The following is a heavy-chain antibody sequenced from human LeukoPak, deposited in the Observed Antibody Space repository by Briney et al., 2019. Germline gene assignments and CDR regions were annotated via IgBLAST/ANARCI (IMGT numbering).Heavy chain of an antibody. CDR1: GGSISSYY. CDR3: ARHRSQTAWEIDY. Sequence: SETLSLTCTVSGGSISSYYWSWIRQPPGKVLEWIGYIYTSGSTNYNPSLKSQFTIPVDTSKNQFCLKLRSVTAADTAVYYCARHRSQTAWEIDYWGQGTLVTVYS. J-gene: IGHJ4*02. D-gene: IGHD1-14*01. CDR2: IYTSGST. V-gene: IGHV4-4*09.